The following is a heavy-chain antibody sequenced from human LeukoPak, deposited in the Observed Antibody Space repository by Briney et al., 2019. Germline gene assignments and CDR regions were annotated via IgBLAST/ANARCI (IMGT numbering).Heavy chain of an antibody. CDR3: ARAYYYGSGSYPFDY. J-gene: IGHJ4*02. D-gene: IGHD3-10*01. Sequence: PSETLSLTCTVSGDITHYWGWIRQPPGKGLEWIGYIYYSGSTNYNPSLESRVTISVDTSKNQFSLKLSSVTAADTAVYYCARAYYYGSGSYPFDYWGQGTLVTVSS. V-gene: IGHV4-59*11. CDR2: IYYSGST. CDR1: GDITHY.